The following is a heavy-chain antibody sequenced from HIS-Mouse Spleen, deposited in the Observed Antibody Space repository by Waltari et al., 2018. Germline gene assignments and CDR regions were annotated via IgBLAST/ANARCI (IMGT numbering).Heavy chain of an antibody. CDR3: AREIPYSSSWYDWYFDL. Sequence: QLQLQESGPGLVKPSETLSLTCTVSGGSISSSSYYWGWIRQPPGKGLEWIGSILYRASTYYNPSLKIRFTVSVDTSRNQFSLKLSSVTAADTAVYYCAREIPYSSSWYDWYFDLWGRGTLVTVSS. D-gene: IGHD6-13*01. V-gene: IGHV4-39*07. CDR2: ILYRAST. CDR1: GGSISSSSYY. J-gene: IGHJ2*01.